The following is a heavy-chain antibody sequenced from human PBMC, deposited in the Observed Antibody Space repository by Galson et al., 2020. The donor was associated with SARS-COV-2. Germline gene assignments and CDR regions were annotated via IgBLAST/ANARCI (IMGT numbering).Heavy chain of an antibody. D-gene: IGHD3-22*01. CDR2: IYTSGST. CDR3: ARGGWESNDSSGYYYPADY. J-gene: IGHJ4*02. CDR1: GGSISSGSYY. V-gene: IGHV4-61*09. Sequence: SETLSLTCTVSGGSISSGSYYWSWIRQPAGKGLEWIGHIYTSGSTNYNPSLKSRVTISVDTSKNQFSLKLSSVTAADTAVYYCARGGWESNDSSGYYYPADYWGQGTLVTVSS.